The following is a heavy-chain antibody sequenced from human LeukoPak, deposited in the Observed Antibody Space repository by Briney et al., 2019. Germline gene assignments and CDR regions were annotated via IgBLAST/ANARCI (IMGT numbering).Heavy chain of an antibody. CDR3: ARGHYDVLAASYKWTPDY. Sequence: GGSLRLSCAASGFNFTNSWMSWVRQAPGKGLEWVSSITSGGDYIYYADSVKGRFTTSRDDAKNSLSLQLNSLRVEDTAVYYCARGHYDVLAASYKWTPDYWGQGALVTVSS. CDR2: ITSGGDYI. D-gene: IGHD3-9*01. CDR1: GFNFTNSW. V-gene: IGHV3-21*01. J-gene: IGHJ4*02.